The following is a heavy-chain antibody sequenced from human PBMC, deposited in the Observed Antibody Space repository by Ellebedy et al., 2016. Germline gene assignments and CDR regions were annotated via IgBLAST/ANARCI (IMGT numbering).Heavy chain of an antibody. J-gene: IGHJ4*02. CDR2: VDSSGNT. Sequence: SETLSLTCAVSGASITSDYWSWVRQPAGKGLEWIGRVDSSGNTNYNPSLKNRVTMSLDTPKNQFSLKLTSVTAADTGVYYCARGLTPHFDSWGQGALVTVSS. CDR1: GASITSDY. V-gene: IGHV4-4*07. D-gene: IGHD2-21*01. CDR3: ARGLTPHFDS.